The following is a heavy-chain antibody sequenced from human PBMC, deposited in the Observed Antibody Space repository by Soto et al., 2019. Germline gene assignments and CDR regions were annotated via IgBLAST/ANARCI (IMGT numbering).Heavy chain of an antibody. CDR1: GFTFSSYG. D-gene: IGHD3-3*01. CDR3: AHDFKGRYYYYGMDV. J-gene: IGHJ6*02. CDR2: ISYDGSNK. V-gene: IGHV3-30*03. Sequence: GGSLRLSCAASGFTFSSYGMHWVRQAPGKGLEWVAVISYDGSNKYYADSVKGRFTISRDNSKNTLYLQMNSLRAEDTAVYYCAHDFKGRYYYYGMDVWGQGTTVTVSS.